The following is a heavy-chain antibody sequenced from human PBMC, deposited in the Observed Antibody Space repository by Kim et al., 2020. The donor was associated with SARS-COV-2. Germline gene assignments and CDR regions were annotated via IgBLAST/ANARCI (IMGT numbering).Heavy chain of an antibody. V-gene: IGHV4-59*13. CDR2: IYYSGST. J-gene: IGHJ5*02. Sequence: SETLSLTCTVSGGSISSYYWSWIRQPPGKGLEWIGYIYYSGSTTYNPSLKSRVTISVDTSKNQFSLKLSSVTAAYTAVYYCARARAGYGTWGFDPWGQGTLVTVSS. D-gene: IGHD2-15*01. CDR1: GGSISSYY. CDR3: ARARAGYGTWGFDP.